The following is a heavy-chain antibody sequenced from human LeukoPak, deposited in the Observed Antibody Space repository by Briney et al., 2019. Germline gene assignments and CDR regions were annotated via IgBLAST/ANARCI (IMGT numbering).Heavy chain of an antibody. V-gene: IGHV3-23*01. CDR2: ISGSGST. J-gene: IGHJ4*02. CDR1: GFTFSSYA. D-gene: IGHD3-22*01. Sequence: AGGSLRLSCAASGFTFSSYAMSWVRQAPGKGLEWISAISGSGSTYYADSVKGRFTISRDNSKNTLYLQMNSLRAEDTAVYYCAKDHYDSSGSLDYWGQGTLVTVSS. CDR3: AKDHYDSSGSLDY.